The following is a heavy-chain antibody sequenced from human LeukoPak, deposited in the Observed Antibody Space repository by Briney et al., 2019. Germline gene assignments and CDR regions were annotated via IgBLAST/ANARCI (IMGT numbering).Heavy chain of an antibody. Sequence: PSQTLSLTCAVSGGSISSGGYSWSWLRQPPGKGLEWIGYIYHSGSTYYNPSLKSRVTISVDRSKNQFSLKLSSVTAADTAVYYCARGYGSGSPSWFDPWGQGTLVTVSS. CDR3: ARGYGSGSPSWFDP. CDR1: GGSISSGGYS. V-gene: IGHV4-30-2*01. D-gene: IGHD3-10*01. CDR2: IYHSGST. J-gene: IGHJ5*02.